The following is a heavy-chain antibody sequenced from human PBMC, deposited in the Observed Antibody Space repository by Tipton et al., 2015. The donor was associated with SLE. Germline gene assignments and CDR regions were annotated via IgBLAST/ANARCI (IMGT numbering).Heavy chain of an antibody. J-gene: IGHJ4*02. CDR3: ARASSGFSTFDY. CDR1: GFTFSSYW. CDR2: INNDGSST. V-gene: IGHV3-74*01. D-gene: IGHD6-19*01. Sequence: GSLRLSCAASGFTFSSYWMHWVRQVPGKGLVWVSRINNDGSSTNYAGSVKGRITVSRDNAKNTLYLQMNSLRAEDTAVYYCARASSGFSTFDYWGQGTLVTVSS.